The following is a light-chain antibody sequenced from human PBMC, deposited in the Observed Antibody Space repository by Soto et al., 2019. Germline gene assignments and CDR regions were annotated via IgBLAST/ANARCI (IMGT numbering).Light chain of an antibody. CDR1: QIITSSY. Sequence: EIVLTQSPGTLSLSPGERATLSCRASQIITSSYLAWYQQKPGQAPRLLIYGASTRATGIPDRFSGSGSGTDFNLTISRLEPEDFAVYYCQPYGSSPQTFGQGTKVETK. V-gene: IGKV3-20*01. CDR3: QPYGSSPQT. CDR2: GAS. J-gene: IGKJ1*01.